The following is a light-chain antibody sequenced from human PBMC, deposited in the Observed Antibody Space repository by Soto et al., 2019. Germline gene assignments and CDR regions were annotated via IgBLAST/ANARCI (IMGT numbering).Light chain of an antibody. CDR2: DAS. Sequence: VLKQSPATLSFSKGERATLSCRASQSVSSYLAWYQQKPGQAPRLLIYDASNRATGIPARFSGSGSGTDFTLTISSLEPEDFAVYYCQQRSNWGWTFGHVAKV. CDR1: QSVSSY. J-gene: IGKJ1*01. CDR3: QQRSNWGWT. V-gene: IGKV3-11*01.